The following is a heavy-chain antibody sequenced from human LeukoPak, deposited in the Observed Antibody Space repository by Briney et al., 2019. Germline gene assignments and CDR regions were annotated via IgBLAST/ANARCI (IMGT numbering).Heavy chain of an antibody. V-gene: IGHV1-69*13. D-gene: IGHD5-12*01. Sequence: GASVKVSCKASGGTFSSYAISWVRQAPGQGLEWMGGIIPIFGTANYAQKFQGRVTITADESTSTAYMELSSLRSEDTAVCYCARGVALHYYYYGMDVWGQGTTVTVSS. CDR1: GGTFSSYA. CDR2: IIPIFGTA. CDR3: ARGVALHYYYYGMDV. J-gene: IGHJ6*02.